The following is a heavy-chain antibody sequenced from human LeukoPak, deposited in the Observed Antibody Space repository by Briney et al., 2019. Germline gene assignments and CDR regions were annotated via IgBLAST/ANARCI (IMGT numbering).Heavy chain of an antibody. J-gene: IGHJ6*03. D-gene: IGHD5-12*01. V-gene: IGHV4-4*09. CDR1: GGSISSYY. CDR3: ARRLRGYNGYHKNYYYYMDV. Sequence: PSETLSLTCTVSGGSISSYYWSWIRQPPGKGLEWIGYIYTSGSTNYNPSLESRVTISVDTSKNQFSLKLSSVTAADTAVYYCARRLRGYNGYHKNYYYYMDVWGKGTTVTVSS. CDR2: IYTSGST.